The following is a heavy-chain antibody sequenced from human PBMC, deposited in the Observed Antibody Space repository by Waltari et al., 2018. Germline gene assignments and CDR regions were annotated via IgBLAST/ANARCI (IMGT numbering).Heavy chain of an antibody. J-gene: IGHJ4*02. V-gene: IGHV4-39*01. CDR1: GGSISSSSYY. CDR2: IYYSGST. CDR3: ARRLLWFGELFAYFDY. Sequence: QLQLQESGPGLVKPSETLSLTCTVSGGSISSSSYYWGWIRPPPGKGLEWIGSIYYSGSTYYNPSLKSRVTISVDTSKNQFSLKLSSVTAADTAVYYCARRLLWFGELFAYFDYWGQGTLVTVSS. D-gene: IGHD3-10*01.